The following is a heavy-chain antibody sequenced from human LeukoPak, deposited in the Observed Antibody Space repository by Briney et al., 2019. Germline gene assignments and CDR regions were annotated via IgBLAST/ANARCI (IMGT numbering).Heavy chain of an antibody. Sequence: ASVKVSCKASGYTFTSYGISWVRQAPGQGLEWMGWISADNGKTNYAQKLQGRVTMTTDTSTTTAYMELRSLRSDDTAVYYCAKAASKRTDYGDYAFYYMDVWGKGTTVTTSS. CDR2: ISADNGKT. D-gene: IGHD4-17*01. J-gene: IGHJ6*03. CDR3: AKAASKRTDYGDYAFYYMDV. V-gene: IGHV1-18*01. CDR1: GYTFTSYG.